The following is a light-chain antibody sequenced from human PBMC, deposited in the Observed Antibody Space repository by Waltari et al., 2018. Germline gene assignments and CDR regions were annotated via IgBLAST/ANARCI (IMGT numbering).Light chain of an antibody. Sequence: QSALTQPPSASGSPGQSVTISCTGTISDVGGYDYVSWYQQHPGKAPKVMIYEVNKRPSGVPDRFSGSKSGSTASLTVSGLKADDEAAYYCSSYAGSNTVVFGGGTKLTVL. V-gene: IGLV2-8*01. CDR1: ISDVGGYDY. CDR2: EVN. J-gene: IGLJ2*01. CDR3: SSYAGSNTVV.